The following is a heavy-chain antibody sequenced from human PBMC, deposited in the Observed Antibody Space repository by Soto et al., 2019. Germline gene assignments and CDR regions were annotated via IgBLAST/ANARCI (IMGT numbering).Heavy chain of an antibody. D-gene: IGHD2-15*01. J-gene: IGHJ6*03. V-gene: IGHV3-66*01. CDR1: GFTVSSKY. Sequence: GGSLRLSCAASGFTVSSKYMSWVRQAPWKGLEWVSLIQSGGPTYYADSVKGRFTISRDTSENTVHLQMDSLRAEDTAVYYCARDDVLCDGGRCYGVPLDVWGKATTVTVS. CDR2: IQSGGPT. CDR3: ARDDVLCDGGRCYGVPLDV.